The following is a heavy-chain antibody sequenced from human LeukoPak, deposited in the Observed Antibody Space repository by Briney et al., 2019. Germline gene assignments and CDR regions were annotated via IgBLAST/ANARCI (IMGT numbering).Heavy chain of an antibody. CDR1: GGTFSSYA. Sequence: ASVKVSCKASGGTFSSYAISWVQQAPGQGLEWMGIIHPSGGSTSYAQEFQGRVTMTRDMSTSTVYMELSSLRSEDTAVYYCARDKGISATGAGLGYWGHGTLVTVSS. CDR3: ARDKGISATGAGLGY. CDR2: IHPSGGST. D-gene: IGHD6-13*01. V-gene: IGHV1-46*01. J-gene: IGHJ4*01.